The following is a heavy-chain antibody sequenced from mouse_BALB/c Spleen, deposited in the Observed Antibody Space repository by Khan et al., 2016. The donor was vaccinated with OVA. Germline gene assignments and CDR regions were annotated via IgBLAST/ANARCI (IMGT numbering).Heavy chain of an antibody. CDR3: ARMARTIN. Sequence: EVELVESGGGLVQLGGSLKLSCAASGFTFSSYGMSWVRQTPDKRLELVATINSNGGSTYYPDSVKGRFTISRDNAKNTLYLQMSSLKSEDTAMYYCARMARTINWGQGTTLTVSS. CDR1: GFTFSSYG. CDR2: INSNGGST. J-gene: IGHJ2*01. V-gene: IGHV5-6-3*01.